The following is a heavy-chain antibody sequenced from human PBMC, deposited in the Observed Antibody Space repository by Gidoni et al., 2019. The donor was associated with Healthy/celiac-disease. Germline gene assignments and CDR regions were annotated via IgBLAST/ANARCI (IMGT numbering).Heavy chain of an antibody. CDR2: RWYYGMNK. J-gene: IGHJ3*02. Sequence: QVQMVESGGGVVQPGRSLRLSCAASGFAFSSYGMHWVRQAPGKGLEWWAVRWYYGMNKYYADFVEGRFNIARDNSKNTLYLQMNRLRAEDTAVDYCARYGGGLYDDAFDIRGQVTMVTVSS. D-gene: IGHD6-19*01. V-gene: IGHV3-33*01. CDR3: ARYGGGLYDDAFDI. CDR1: GFAFSSYG.